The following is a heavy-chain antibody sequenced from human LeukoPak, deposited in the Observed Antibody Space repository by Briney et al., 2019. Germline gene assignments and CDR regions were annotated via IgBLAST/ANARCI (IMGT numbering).Heavy chain of an antibody. CDR1: GGSISSYY. Sequence: SETLSLTCTVSGGSISSYYWSWIRQPPGRGLEWIGYIYYSGSTNNNPSLRSRVTISIDTSKNQFSLKLSSVTAADTAVYYCARDLPRGNWGSVNWYFDLWGRGTLVTVSS. CDR2: IYYSGST. CDR3: ARDLPRGNWGSVNWYFDL. D-gene: IGHD7-27*01. V-gene: IGHV4-59*01. J-gene: IGHJ2*01.